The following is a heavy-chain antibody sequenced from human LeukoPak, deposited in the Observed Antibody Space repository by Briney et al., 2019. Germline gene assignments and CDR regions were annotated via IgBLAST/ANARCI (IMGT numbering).Heavy chain of an antibody. D-gene: IGHD3-9*01. J-gene: IGHJ3*02. CDR2: IYYSGST. V-gene: IGHV4-59*01. CDR3: AIDGGYDILTGYYHDAFDI. CDR1: GGSISSYH. Sequence: SETLSLTCTVSGGSISSYHWSWIRQPPGPGLEWIGYIYYSGSTNYHHSLKSRANISVDTSKTQFSLKLSSVTAAGTAVYYCAIDGGYDILTGYYHDAFDIWGQGTMVTVSS.